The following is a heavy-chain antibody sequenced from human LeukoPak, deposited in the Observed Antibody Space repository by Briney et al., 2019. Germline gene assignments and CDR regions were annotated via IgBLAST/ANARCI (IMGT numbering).Heavy chain of an antibody. D-gene: IGHD6-13*01. J-gene: IGHJ4*02. Sequence: SETLSLTCAVYGGSFSGYYWSWIRQPPGKGLEWIGEINHSGSTNYNPSLKSRVTISVDTSKNQCSLKLSSVTAAETAVYYCARDAPAAAGTGTPFAYWGQGTLVTVSS. V-gene: IGHV4-34*01. CDR2: INHSGST. CDR1: GGSFSGYY. CDR3: ARDAPAAAGTGTPFAY.